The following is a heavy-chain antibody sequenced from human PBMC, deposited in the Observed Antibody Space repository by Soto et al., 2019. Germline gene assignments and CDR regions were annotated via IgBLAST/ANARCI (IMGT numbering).Heavy chain of an antibody. CDR1: GFTFSSYW. D-gene: IGHD5-12*01. CDR3: VREDIVAPYYYYGMDV. CDR2: INSDGSST. J-gene: IGHJ6*02. Sequence: EVQLVESGGGLVQPGGSLRLSCAASGFTFSSYWMHWVRQAPGKGLVWVSRINSDGSSTSYADSVKGRFTISRDNAKNTLYLQMNSLRAEDTAVYYCVREDIVAPYYYYGMDVWGQGTTVTVSS. V-gene: IGHV3-74*01.